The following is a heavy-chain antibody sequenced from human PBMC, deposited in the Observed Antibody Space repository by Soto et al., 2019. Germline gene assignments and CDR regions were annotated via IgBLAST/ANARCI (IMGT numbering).Heavy chain of an antibody. CDR1: GGTFSSYA. CDR3: ARLLGGWFDP. V-gene: IGHV1-69*13. Sequence: GASVKVSCKASGGTFSSYAISWVRQAPGQGLEWMGGIIPIFGTTNYAQKFQGRVTITADESTSTAYMELSSLRSEDTAVYYCARLLGGWFDPWGQGTLVTVSS. J-gene: IGHJ5*02. CDR2: IIPIFGTT. D-gene: IGHD2-8*02.